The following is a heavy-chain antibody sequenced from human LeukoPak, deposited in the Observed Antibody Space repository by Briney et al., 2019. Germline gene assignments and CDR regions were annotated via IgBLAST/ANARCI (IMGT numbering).Heavy chain of an antibody. CDR3: AKVGREDSSWYIYYYGMDV. CDR1: GFTLSSYA. D-gene: IGHD6-13*01. V-gene: IGHV3-23*01. CDR2: ISGSGGST. J-gene: IGHJ6*02. Sequence: QPGGSLRLSCAASGFTLSSYAMRWVRQAQGKGLEWVSAISGSGGSTYYAASVKRRFTISRDNSKNTLYLQMNSLRPEDTAVYYCAKVGREDSSWYIYYYGMDVWGQGTTVTVSS.